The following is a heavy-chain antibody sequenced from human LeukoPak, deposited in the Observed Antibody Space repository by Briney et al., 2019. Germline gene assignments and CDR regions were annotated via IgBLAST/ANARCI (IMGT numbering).Heavy chain of an antibody. V-gene: IGHV1-3*01. CDR2: INAGNGNT. Sequence: ASVTVSCKASGYTFTSYAMHWVRQAPGQRLEWMGWINAGNGNTKYSQKFQGRVTITRDTSASTAYMELSSLRSEDTAVYYCARDQKTLRFLEWLSQAPYYFDYWGQGTLVTVSS. CDR1: GYTFTSYA. CDR3: ARDQKTLRFLEWLSQAPYYFDY. J-gene: IGHJ4*02. D-gene: IGHD3-3*01.